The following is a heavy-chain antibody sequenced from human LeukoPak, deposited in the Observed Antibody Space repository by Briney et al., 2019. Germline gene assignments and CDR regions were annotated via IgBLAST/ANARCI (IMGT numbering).Heavy chain of an antibody. CDR3: AREHYYDSSGRGYYFDY. Sequence: GASVKVSCTASGYTLTSYYMHWVRQAPGQGLEWMGIINPSGGSTSYAQKFQGRVTMTRDMSTSTVYMELSSLRSEDTAVYYCAREHYYDSSGRGYYFDYWGQGTLVTVSS. J-gene: IGHJ4*02. D-gene: IGHD3-22*01. CDR2: INPSGGST. V-gene: IGHV1-46*01. CDR1: GYTLTSYY.